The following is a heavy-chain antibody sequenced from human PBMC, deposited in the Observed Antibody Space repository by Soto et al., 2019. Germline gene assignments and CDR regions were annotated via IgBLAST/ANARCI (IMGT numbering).Heavy chain of an antibody. V-gene: IGHV1-18*01. D-gene: IGHD3-16*02. CDR1: GYTFTSYG. Sequence: ASVKVSCKASGYTFTSYGISWVRQAPGQGLEWMGWISAYNGNTNYAQKLQGRVTMTTDTSTSTAYMELRSLRSDDTAVYYCARDLVYVTPDYIWGSYPDYYYMDVWGKGTTVTVSS. CDR2: ISAYNGNT. J-gene: IGHJ6*03. CDR3: ARDLVYVTPDYIWGSYPDYYYMDV.